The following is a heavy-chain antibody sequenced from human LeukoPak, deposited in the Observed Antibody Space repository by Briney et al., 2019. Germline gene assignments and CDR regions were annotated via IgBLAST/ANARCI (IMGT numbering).Heavy chain of an antibody. CDR3: ASPRYYYYSSGGLDY. Sequence: GGSLRLSCAASGFTFSSYGMHWVRQAPGKGLEWVAVIWYDGSNKYYADSVKGRFNISRDNSKKTVYLQMNRLRAEDTAVYYCASPRYYYYSSGGLDYWGQGTLVTVSS. D-gene: IGHD3-22*01. V-gene: IGHV3-33*01. CDR2: IWYDGSNK. CDR1: GFTFSSYG. J-gene: IGHJ4*02.